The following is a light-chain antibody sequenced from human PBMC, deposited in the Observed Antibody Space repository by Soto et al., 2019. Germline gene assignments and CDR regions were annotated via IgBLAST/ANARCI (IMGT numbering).Light chain of an antibody. Sequence: QSALTQPASVSGSPGQSITISCTGTSSDVGGYNYVSWYQQHTDKAPKLMIYEVINRPSGVSNRFSGSKSGNTASLTISGLQAEDEADYYCTSYTTSSTHWVFGGGTKLTVL. CDR1: SSDVGGYNY. CDR2: EVI. V-gene: IGLV2-14*01. J-gene: IGLJ3*02. CDR3: TSYTTSSTHWV.